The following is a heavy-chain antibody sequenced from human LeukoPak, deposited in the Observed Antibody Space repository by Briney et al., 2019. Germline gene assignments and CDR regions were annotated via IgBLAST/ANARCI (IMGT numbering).Heavy chain of an antibody. CDR2: ISSSSSYI. V-gene: IGHV3-21*01. J-gene: IGHJ3*02. CDR1: GFTFSSYS. Sequence: GGSLRLSCAASGFTFSSYSVNWVRQAPGKGLEWVSSISSSSSYIYYADSVKGRFTISRDNAKNSLYLQMNSLRAEDTAVYYCARARGATVTPHAFDIWGQGTMVTVSS. D-gene: IGHD4-17*01. CDR3: ARARGATVTPHAFDI.